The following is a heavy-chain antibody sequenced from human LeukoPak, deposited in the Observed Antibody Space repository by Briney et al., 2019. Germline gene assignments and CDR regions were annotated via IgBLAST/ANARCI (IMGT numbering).Heavy chain of an antibody. J-gene: IGHJ3*02. CDR2: IKQDGSEK. V-gene: IGHV3-7*01. CDR1: GFTFSSYN. D-gene: IGHD3-22*01. CDR3: AREVDYYDSSGNAFDI. Sequence: GGSLRLSCAASGFTFSSYNMNWVRQAPGKGLEWVANIKQDGSEKYYVDSVKGRFTISRDNAKNSLYLQMNSLRAEDTAVYYCAREVDYYDSSGNAFDIRGQGTMVTVSS.